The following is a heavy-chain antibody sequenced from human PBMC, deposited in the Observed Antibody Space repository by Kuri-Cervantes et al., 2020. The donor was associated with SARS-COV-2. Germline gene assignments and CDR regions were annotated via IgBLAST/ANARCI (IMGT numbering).Heavy chain of an antibody. J-gene: IGHJ6*02. CDR1: GFTFSSYA. Sequence: GESLKISCAASGFTFSSYAMSWVRQAPGKGLEWVSVIYSCGSSTYYADSVKGRFTISRDNSKNTLYLQMNSLRAEDTAVYYCASMVRGNYGMDVWGQGTTVTVSS. D-gene: IGHD3-10*01. CDR3: ASMVRGNYGMDV. CDR2: IYSCGSST. V-gene: IGHV3-23*03.